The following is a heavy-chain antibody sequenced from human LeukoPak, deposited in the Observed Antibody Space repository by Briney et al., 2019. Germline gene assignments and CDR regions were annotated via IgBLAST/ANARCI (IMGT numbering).Heavy chain of an antibody. Sequence: GGSLRLSFAASGFNFRRYGMHWVRQAPGKGLEGVAVIWYDGSNKYYADSVKGRFTISRDNSKHTLYLQMNSLRAEDTAVYYCATDFAPAALTDNWFDPWGQGTLVTVSS. CDR1: GFNFRRYG. CDR2: IWYDGSNK. D-gene: IGHD2-2*01. J-gene: IGHJ5*02. V-gene: IGHV3-33*01. CDR3: ATDFAPAALTDNWFDP.